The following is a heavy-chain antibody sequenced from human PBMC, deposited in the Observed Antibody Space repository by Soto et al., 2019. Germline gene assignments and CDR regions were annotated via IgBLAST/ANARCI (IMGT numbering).Heavy chain of an antibody. CDR1: GFTFSSYW. CDR3: ARLSIAARPGLSRLDP. Sequence: GGSLRLSCAASGFTFSSYWMSWVRQAPGKGLEWVANIKQDGSEKYYVDSVKGRFTISRDNAKNSLYLQMNSLRAEDTAVYYCARLSIAARPGLSRLDPWGQGTLVTVSS. V-gene: IGHV3-7*01. D-gene: IGHD6-6*01. CDR2: IKQDGSEK. J-gene: IGHJ5*02.